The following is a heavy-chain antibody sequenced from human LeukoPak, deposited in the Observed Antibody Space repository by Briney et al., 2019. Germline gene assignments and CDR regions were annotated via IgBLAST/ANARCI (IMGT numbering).Heavy chain of an antibody. V-gene: IGHV3-21*01. D-gene: IGHD1-7*01. Sequence: PGGSLRLSCVVSGSIFKSYSMNWVRQAPGRGLEWVSSISSSGANRFYADSVKGRFTISRDNAKNSLSLQMNGLRVEDTAVYYCARAGSFWHYVYWGQGTLVTVSS. J-gene: IGHJ4*02. CDR2: ISSSGANR. CDR1: GSIFKSYS. CDR3: ARAGSFWHYVY.